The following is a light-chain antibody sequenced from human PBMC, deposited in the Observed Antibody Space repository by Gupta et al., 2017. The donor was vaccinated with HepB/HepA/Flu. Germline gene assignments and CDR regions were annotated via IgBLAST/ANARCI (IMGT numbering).Light chain of an antibody. J-gene: IGKJ4*01. CDR1: QSVSNS. CDR2: DAS. CDR3: QLRSNWHPLT. Sequence: EIVLTQSPATLSLSPGERATLSCRASQSVSNSLFWYQQKPGQAPRLLIYDASSRDTGIPARFSGSGYGTDFTLTISSREPEDFAVYYCQLRSNWHPLTFGGGTKVEIK. V-gene: IGKV3-11*01.